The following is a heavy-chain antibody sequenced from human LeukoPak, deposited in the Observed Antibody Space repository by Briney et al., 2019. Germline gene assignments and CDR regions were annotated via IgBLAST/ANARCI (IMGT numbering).Heavy chain of an antibody. J-gene: IGHJ4*02. CDR2: IRSNTYGETT. CDR3: TRVRLGGSYYFDY. Sequence: GGSLRLSCTTSGFTFGNYGMSWVRQAPGKGLEWIGFIRSNTYGETTEYAASVKGGFTISRDDSKSIASLQMNSLKTEDTAVYYCTRVRLGGSYYFDYWGQGALVTVSS. V-gene: IGHV3-49*04. D-gene: IGHD1-26*01. CDR1: GFTFGNYG.